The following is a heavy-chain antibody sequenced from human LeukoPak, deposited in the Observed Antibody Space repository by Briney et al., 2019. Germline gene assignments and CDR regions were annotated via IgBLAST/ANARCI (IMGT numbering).Heavy chain of an antibody. V-gene: IGHV1-2*02. D-gene: IGHD3-10*01. CDR2: INPNSGDT. CDR1: GYTFINHY. Sequence: ASVKVSCKASGYTFINHYIHWVRQAPGHGLEWMGWINPNSGDTNYAQKFQGRVTMTTDTSMSTAYMEVSRLRSDDTALYYCVRDRITIVRGVLSYFDPWGQGTLVTVSS. CDR3: VRDRITIVRGVLSYFDP. J-gene: IGHJ5*02.